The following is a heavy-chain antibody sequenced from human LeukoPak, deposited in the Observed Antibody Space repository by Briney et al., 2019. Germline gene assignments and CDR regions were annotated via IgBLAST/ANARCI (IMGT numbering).Heavy chain of an antibody. V-gene: IGHV3-23*01. CDR2: ISDGGGRT. J-gene: IGHJ4*02. CDR1: GLTLSNYG. D-gene: IGHD3-22*01. Sequence: TGGSLRLSCAVSGLTLSNYGMSWVRQAPGKGLEWVAGISDGGGRTNYADSVKGRFTISRDNPKNTLYLQMNSLRAEDTAVYFCAKRGVVIRVILVGFHKEAYYFDSWGQGALVTVSS. CDR3: AKRGVVIRVILVGFHKEAYYFDS.